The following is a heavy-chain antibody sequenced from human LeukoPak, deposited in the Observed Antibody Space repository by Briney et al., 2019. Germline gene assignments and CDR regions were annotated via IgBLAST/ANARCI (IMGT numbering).Heavy chain of an antibody. CDR1: VGSFSGYY. CDR3: ARYADLGYGNYYYGMDV. J-gene: IGHJ6*02. Sequence: SETLSLTCAVSVGSFSGYYWSWIRQPPGKGLESIGEINHSGSTNYNPSLKSRVTISVDTSKNQFSLKLSCVTAADTAVYYCARYADLGYGNYYYGMDVWGQGTTVTVSS. D-gene: IGHD2-8*01. CDR2: INHSGST. V-gene: IGHV4-34*01.